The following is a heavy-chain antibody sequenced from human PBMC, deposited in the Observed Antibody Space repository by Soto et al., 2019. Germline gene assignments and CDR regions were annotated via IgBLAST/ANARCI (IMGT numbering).Heavy chain of an antibody. CDR2: INPKTGGT. CDR1: GYTFSGHY. J-gene: IGHJ4*01. V-gene: IGHV1-2*02. Sequence: VQLEQSGAEVKKPGASVKVSCKASGYTFSGHYMHWVRQAPGQAPEWMGWINPKTGGTKFAPKFQGRVTVTRDTAISTVYMEIFGLTSDDSAVYYCAKDGGPASTFDHWGLGTLVIVSS. CDR3: AKDGGPASTFDH. D-gene: IGHD6-25*01.